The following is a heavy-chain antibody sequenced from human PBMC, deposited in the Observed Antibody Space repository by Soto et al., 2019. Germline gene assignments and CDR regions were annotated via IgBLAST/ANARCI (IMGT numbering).Heavy chain of an antibody. CDR2: ISGSDGKT. J-gene: IGHJ4*02. CDR3: ARGSFRDY. V-gene: IGHV3-23*01. Sequence: EVQLLESGGGLVRPGGSLRLSCTASGFSFSSYALSWVRQAPGQGLEWVSTISGSDGKTYYADSVKGRFSISRDTSKSTLYLEMPRLSVEDTAVYYWARGSFRDYWGQGTRFTVS. CDR1: GFSFSSYA. D-gene: IGHD1-26*01.